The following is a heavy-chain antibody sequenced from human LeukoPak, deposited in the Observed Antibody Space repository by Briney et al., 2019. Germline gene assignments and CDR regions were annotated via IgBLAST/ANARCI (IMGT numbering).Heavy chain of an antibody. CDR3: AKDFRIGYSAHFDY. D-gene: IGHD2-21*01. CDR2: IYENGGTT. J-gene: IGHJ4*02. CDR1: GFTFRSHA. Sequence: GALRLSCVGSGFTFRSHAMSWVRQAPEKGLEFVSGIYENGGTTYYADSVKGRFSISRDNSKNTLYLQMDSLRGEDTAVYYCAKDFRIGYSAHFDYWGQGALVTVSS. V-gene: IGHV3-23*01.